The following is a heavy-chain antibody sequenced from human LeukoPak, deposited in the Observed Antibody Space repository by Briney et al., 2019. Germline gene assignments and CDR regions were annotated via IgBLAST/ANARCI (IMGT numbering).Heavy chain of an antibody. D-gene: IGHD3-22*01. Sequence: PGGSLRLSCAASGFTFSSYWMSWVRQAPGKGLEWVANIKQDGSEKYYVDSVKGRFTISRDNAKNSLYLQMNSLRAEDTAVYYCARGGAYYYDSSGYSISDYWGQGTLVTVSS. V-gene: IGHV3-7*03. CDR1: GFTFSSYW. CDR3: ARGGAYYYDSSGYSISDY. J-gene: IGHJ4*02. CDR2: IKQDGSEK.